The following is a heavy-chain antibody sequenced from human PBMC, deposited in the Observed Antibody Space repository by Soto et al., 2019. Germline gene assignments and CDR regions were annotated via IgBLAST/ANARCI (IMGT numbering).Heavy chain of an antibody. CDR1: GGSISSYY. CDR2: IYYSGST. V-gene: IGHV4-59*08. J-gene: IGHJ4*02. CDR3: AGRCGVYFDY. D-gene: IGHD2-8*01. Sequence: QVQLQESGPGLVKPSETLSLTCTVSGGSISSYYWSWIRQPPGKGLGWIGYIYYSGSTNYNPSLNRRVTISVATSTNQFSLKLSSVTAADTAVYYCAGRCGVYFDYWGQGTLVTVSS.